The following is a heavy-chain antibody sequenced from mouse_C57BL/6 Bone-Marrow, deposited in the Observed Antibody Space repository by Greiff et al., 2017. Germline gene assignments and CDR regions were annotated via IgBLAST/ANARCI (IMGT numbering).Heavy chain of an antibody. CDR3: ARDYYGHYYAMDY. Sequence: EVQGVESGGGLVKPGGSLKLSCAASGFTFSDYGMHWVRQAPEKGLEWVAYISSGSSTIYYADTVKGRFTISRDNAKNTLFLRMTSLRSEDTAMYYCARDYYGHYYAMDYWGQGTSVTVSS. CDR2: ISSGSSTI. J-gene: IGHJ4*01. V-gene: IGHV5-17*01. CDR1: GFTFSDYG. D-gene: IGHD1-1*01.